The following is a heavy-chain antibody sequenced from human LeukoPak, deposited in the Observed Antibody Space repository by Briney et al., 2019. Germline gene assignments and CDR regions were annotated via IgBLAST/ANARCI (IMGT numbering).Heavy chain of an antibody. CDR2: IDWDDDK. CDR3: ARINGYSYYYDY. D-gene: IGHD3-22*01. J-gene: IGHJ4*02. V-gene: IGHV2-70*04. Sequence: SGPALMKPTQTLTVTCTFSGFSLSTTGMRLNWIRQSPGKALEWLARIDWDDDKYYTTSLKTRLTISKTTSKNQVVLTMTNMNPVDTGTYYCARINGYSYYYDYWGQGTLVTVSS. CDR1: GFSLSTTGMR.